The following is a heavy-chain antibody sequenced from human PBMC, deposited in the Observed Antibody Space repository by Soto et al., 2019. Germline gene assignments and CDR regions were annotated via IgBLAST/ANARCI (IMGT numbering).Heavy chain of an antibody. Sequence: EVQLVESGGGLVQPGRSLRLSCAASGFNFDDYAMRWVRQAPGKNMEWVSGISWEGGSVGYADSVKGRFTISRDNAKNSLYLEMNDLRSEDTALYYCAKDHDEDFGFDLDYMNYWGQGTLVTVSS. V-gene: IGHV3-9*01. CDR2: ISWEGGSV. CDR1: GFNFDDYA. J-gene: IGHJ4*02. D-gene: IGHD5-12*01. CDR3: AKDHDEDFGFDLDYMNY.